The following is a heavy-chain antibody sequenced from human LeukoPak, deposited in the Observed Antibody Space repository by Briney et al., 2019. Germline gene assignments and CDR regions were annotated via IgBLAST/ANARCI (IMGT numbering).Heavy chain of an antibody. J-gene: IGHJ4*02. CDR2: IYYSGST. CDR1: GGSISPLY. Sequence: RPSETLSLTCTVSGGSISPLYWGWIRQAPGKGPEFIGYIYYSGSTNFNPSLKSRVTLSVDTSKSQISLKLTSVTAADTAVYYCARGGVAAKYYFDFWGQGTLVTVSS. V-gene: IGHV4-59*11. CDR3: ARGGVAAKYYFDF. D-gene: IGHD3-10*01.